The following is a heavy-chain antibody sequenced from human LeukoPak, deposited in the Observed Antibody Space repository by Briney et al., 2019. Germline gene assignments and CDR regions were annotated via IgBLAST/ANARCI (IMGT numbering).Heavy chain of an antibody. CDR1: GFTFSIYE. Sequence: PGGSLRLSCVASGFTFSIYEMSWVRPAPGKGLEWVSYISSSGSTIYYADSVKGRFTISRDNAKNSLYLQMNSLRAEDTAVYYCTRSGYRHRYHFDSWGQGTLVTVSS. CDR2: ISSSGSTI. D-gene: IGHD3-22*01. CDR3: TRSGYRHRYHFDS. J-gene: IGHJ4*02. V-gene: IGHV3-48*03.